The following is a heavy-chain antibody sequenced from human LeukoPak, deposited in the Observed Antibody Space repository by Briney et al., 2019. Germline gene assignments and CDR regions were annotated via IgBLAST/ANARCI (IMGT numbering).Heavy chain of an antibody. J-gene: IGHJ4*02. CDR3: ARARDSIVGATYFDY. V-gene: IGHV3-43*01. CDR2: ISWDGGST. D-gene: IGHD1-26*01. CDR1: GFTFDDYT. Sequence: GGSLRLSCAASGFTFDDYTMHWVRQAPGKGLEWVSLISWDGGSTYYADSVKGRFTISRDNSKNTLYLQMNSLRAEDTAVYYCARARDSIVGATYFDYWGQGTLVTVSS.